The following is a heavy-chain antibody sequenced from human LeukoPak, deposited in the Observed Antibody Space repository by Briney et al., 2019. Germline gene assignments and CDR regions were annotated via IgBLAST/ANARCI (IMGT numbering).Heavy chain of an antibody. CDR2: ISYDGSNK. D-gene: IGHD2-21*02. V-gene: IGHV3-30*18. CDR3: ANLAYCGGDCPRPPFDY. J-gene: IGHJ4*02. Sequence: TGRSLRLSCAASGFTFSSYGTHWVRQAPGKGLEWVAVISYDGSNKYYADSVKGRFTISRDNSKNTLYLQMNSLRAEDTAVYYCANLAYCGGDCPRPPFDYWGQGTLVTVSS. CDR1: GFTFSSYG.